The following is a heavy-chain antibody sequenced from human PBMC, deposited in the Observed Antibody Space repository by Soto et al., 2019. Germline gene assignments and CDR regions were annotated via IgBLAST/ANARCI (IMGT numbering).Heavy chain of an antibody. CDR1: GESFSGNF. CDR2: VNHNGRT. D-gene: IGHD2-15*01. V-gene: IGHV4-34*01. CDR3: ARGPRYCSAGTCYSDFFDP. Sequence: SETLSLTCDVYGESFSGNFWNWIRQPPGRGLEWIGDVNHNGRTNYNPSLKSRVTMSVDASKSQFSLKLSSVTAADTAVYFCARGPRYCSAGTCYSDFFDPWGQGIPVTVSS. J-gene: IGHJ5*02.